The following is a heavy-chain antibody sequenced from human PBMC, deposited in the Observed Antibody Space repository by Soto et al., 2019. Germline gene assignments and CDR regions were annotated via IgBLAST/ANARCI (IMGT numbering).Heavy chain of an antibody. CDR1: GFTFRNQA. J-gene: IGHJ4*02. D-gene: IGHD3-22*01. CDR2: ISGSGGT. Sequence: EVQLLESGGGLVQPGGSLRLSCAASGFTFRNQAMSWVRQASGKGLEWVSGISGSGGTYYADSVKGRFIVSRDNSKNTLYLQMNSPRAEDTAVYYCATRNYYDSRGYYYYYFDFWGQGTLVTVSS. CDR3: ATRNYYDSRGYYYYYFDF. V-gene: IGHV3-23*01.